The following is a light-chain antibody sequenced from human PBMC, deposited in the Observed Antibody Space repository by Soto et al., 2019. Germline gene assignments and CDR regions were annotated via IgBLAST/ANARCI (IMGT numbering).Light chain of an antibody. CDR1: QSVSSN. CDR2: GAS. CDR3: QQYNNWPPYT. Sequence: EIVMTQSPATLSVSPGERATLSCRASQSVSSNLAWYQQKPGQAPRLLIYGASTRAAGIPSRFSGSGSGTESTLTTSSLQSENFALYYCQQYNNWPPYTFGQGTKLEIK. V-gene: IGKV3-15*01. J-gene: IGKJ2*01.